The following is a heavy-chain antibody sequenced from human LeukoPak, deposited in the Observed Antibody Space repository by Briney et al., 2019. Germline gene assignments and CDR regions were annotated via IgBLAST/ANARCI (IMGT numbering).Heavy chain of an antibody. CDR1: GFTVSSNY. CDR2: IHSGGNT. J-gene: IGHJ6*02. CDR3: ARRYFGMDV. Sequence: GGSLRLSCAASGFTVSSNYMTWVRQAPGKGLEWVSVIHSGGNTYYADSVKGRFIISRDDSKNTLYLQMNSLRAEDTAVYYCARRYFGMDVWGQGTTVTVSS. V-gene: IGHV3-66*04.